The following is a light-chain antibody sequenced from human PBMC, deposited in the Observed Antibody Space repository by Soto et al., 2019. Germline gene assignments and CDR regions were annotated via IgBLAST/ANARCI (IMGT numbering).Light chain of an antibody. J-gene: IGKJ1*01. V-gene: IGKV3-15*01. Sequence: EIVLTQSPATLSVSPGDRATLSCRASQSVNSNLAWYHLKPGQAPRLLIYGASIRAAGIPARFTGSESGTEFTLSISSLQSEDFAVYYCQQYGSSPWAFGPGTKVEIK. CDR1: QSVNSN. CDR3: QQYGSSPWA. CDR2: GAS.